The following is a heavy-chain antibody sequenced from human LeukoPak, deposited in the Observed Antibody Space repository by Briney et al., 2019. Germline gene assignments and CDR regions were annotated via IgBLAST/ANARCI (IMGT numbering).Heavy chain of an antibody. CDR1: GYTFSSYG. D-gene: IGHD3-22*01. V-gene: IGHV1-18*01. CDR2: ISDYNGNT. CDR3: ARDGPDRAAWFDP. Sequence: GASVKVSCKASGYTFSSYGIGWVRQAPGQGLEWMGWISDYNGNTNYAQKVQGRVTMTTDPFTSTAYMELRSLRSDDTAVYYCARDGPDRAAWFDPWGQGTLVTVSS. J-gene: IGHJ5*02.